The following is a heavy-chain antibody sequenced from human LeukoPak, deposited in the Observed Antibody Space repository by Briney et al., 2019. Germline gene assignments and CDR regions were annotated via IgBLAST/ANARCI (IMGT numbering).Heavy chain of an antibody. CDR3: STGSGHAFDI. CDR2: INSDGSST. Sequence: GGSLRLSCAASGFTVSSYWMHWVRQVPGKGLVWVSRINSDGSSTSYADSVKGRFTISRDNAKNTLYVQMNSLRAEDTAVYYCSTGSGHAFDIWGRGTMVTVSS. D-gene: IGHD3-10*01. J-gene: IGHJ3*02. V-gene: IGHV3-74*01. CDR1: GFTVSSYW.